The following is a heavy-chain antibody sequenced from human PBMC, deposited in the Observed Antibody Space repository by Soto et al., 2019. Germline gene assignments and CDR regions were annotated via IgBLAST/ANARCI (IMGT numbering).Heavy chain of an antibody. CDR2: TSNSGST. CDR1: GGSITSSGYY. V-gene: IGHV4-31*03. Sequence: QVQLQESGPGLVKPSQTLSLTCTVSGGSITSSGYYWSWIRQHPGEGLEWIGFTSNSGSTSYNPSLKRRVTISVATSSNQFSLNLKSVTAADTAVYYCARGGGSTKVDYWGQGTLVTVSP. J-gene: IGHJ4*02. D-gene: IGHD2-2*01. CDR3: ARGGGSTKVDY.